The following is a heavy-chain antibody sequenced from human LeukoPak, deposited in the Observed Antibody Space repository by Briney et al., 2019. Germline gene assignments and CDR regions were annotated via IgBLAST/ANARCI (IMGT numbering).Heavy chain of an antibody. J-gene: IGHJ4*02. D-gene: IGHD3-3*01. Sequence: PGGSLRLSCEASGFSLSTYFMSWIRQAPGKGLEWVSYITNSGRSTKYADAVKGRFTISRDNAKQSVYLEMTDLRAEDTAVYYCAREASGYYHVFDSWGQGTLVTVPS. V-gene: IGHV3-11*04. CDR2: ITNSGRST. CDR3: AREASGYYHVFDS. CDR1: GFSLSTYF.